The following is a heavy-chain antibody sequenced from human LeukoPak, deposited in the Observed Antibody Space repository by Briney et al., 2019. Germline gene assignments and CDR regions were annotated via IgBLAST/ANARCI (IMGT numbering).Heavy chain of an antibody. CDR1: GGSISSYY. D-gene: IGHD6-19*01. V-gene: IGHV4-59*12. Sequence: SETLSLTCTVSGGSISSYYWSWIRQPPGKGLEWIGYIYYSGSTNYNPSLKSRVTISVDASKNQFSLKLSSVTAADTAVYYCARVSGGLLDYWGQGTLVTVSS. J-gene: IGHJ4*02. CDR3: ARVSGGLLDY. CDR2: IYYSGST.